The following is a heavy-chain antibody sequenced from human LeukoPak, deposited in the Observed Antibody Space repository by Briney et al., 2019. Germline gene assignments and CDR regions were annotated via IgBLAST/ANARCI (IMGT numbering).Heavy chain of an antibody. CDR2: INHSGST. CDR1: GGSFSGYY. D-gene: IGHD6-19*01. J-gene: IGHJ5*02. CDR3: ARGARIAVAGTTYNWFDP. Sequence: SETLSLTCAVYGGSFSGYYWSWIRQPPGKGLEWIGEINHSGSTNYNPSLKSRVTISVDTSKNQFSLKLSSVTAADTAVYYCARGARIAVAGTTYNWFDPWGQGTLVTVSS. V-gene: IGHV4-34*01.